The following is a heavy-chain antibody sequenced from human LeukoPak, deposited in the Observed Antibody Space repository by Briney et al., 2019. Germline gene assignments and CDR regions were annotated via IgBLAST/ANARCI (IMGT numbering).Heavy chain of an antibody. D-gene: IGHD3-22*01. Sequence: ASVKVSCKASGYSFTGYYIHWVRQAPGQGLEWVGWINPNSGATNYAQKFQDGVTMTRDTSISTAYMELSRLRSDDTAVYLCARDQNYFDTTTYYGVDYWGQGTLVTVSS. J-gene: IGHJ4*02. CDR2: INPNSGAT. CDR1: GYSFTGYY. V-gene: IGHV1-2*02. CDR3: ARDQNYFDTTTYYGVDY.